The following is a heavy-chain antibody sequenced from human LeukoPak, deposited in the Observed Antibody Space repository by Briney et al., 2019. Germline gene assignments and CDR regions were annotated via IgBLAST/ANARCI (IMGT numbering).Heavy chain of an antibody. CDR1: GFTFSSYS. CDR3: ARVRNYYDSSGYPDY. D-gene: IGHD3-22*01. V-gene: IGHV3-21*01. Sequence: TGGSLRLSCAASGFTFSSYSMNWVRQAPGKGLEWVSSISSSSSYIYYADSVKGRFTISRDNAKNSLYLQMNSLRAEDTAVYYCARVRNYYDSSGYPDYWGQGTLVTVSS. CDR2: ISSSSSYI. J-gene: IGHJ4*02.